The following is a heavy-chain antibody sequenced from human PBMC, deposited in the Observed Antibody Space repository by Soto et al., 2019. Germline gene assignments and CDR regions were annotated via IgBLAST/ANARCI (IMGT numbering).Heavy chain of an antibody. CDR1: GGSFSGYY. CDR2: INHSGST. D-gene: IGHD4-4*01. V-gene: IGHV4-34*01. J-gene: IGHJ6*02. Sequence: SETLSLTCAVYGGSFSGYYWSWIRQPPGKGLEWIGEINHSGSTNYNPSLKSRVTISVDTSKNQFSLKLSSVTAADTAVYYCARLHDYSNYYPQPYGMDVWGQGTTVTVSS. CDR3: ARLHDYSNYYPQPYGMDV.